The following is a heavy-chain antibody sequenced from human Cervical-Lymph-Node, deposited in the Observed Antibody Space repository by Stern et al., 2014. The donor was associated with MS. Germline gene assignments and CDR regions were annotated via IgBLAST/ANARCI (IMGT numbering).Heavy chain of an antibody. V-gene: IGHV1-69*01. Sequence: MQLVESGAEVKKPGSSVKVSCKASGGTFSTYSISWVRQAPGQGLEWMGGITPIFATANYAQKFHGRVTITADDSTSTAYMELSSLRSEDTAVYYCAFGGRSGYPKHFDPWGQGTVVTVSS. D-gene: IGHD5-12*01. J-gene: IGHJ5*02. CDR3: AFGGRSGYPKHFDP. CDR1: GGTFSTYS. CDR2: ITPIFATA.